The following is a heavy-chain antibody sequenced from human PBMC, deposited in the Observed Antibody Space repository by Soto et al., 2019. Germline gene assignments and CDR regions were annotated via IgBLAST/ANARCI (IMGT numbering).Heavy chain of an antibody. CDR2: IIPIFGTA. J-gene: IGHJ4*02. Sequence: QVQLVQSGAEVKKPGASVKVSCKASGGTFSSYSINWVRQAPGQGLEWMGEIIPIFGTANYAQKFQGRVTITADDSKRTAYLGLSSLGSEDTAVYYCATAGGRHSGGVAYWGQGPLVTVSS. CDR1: GGTFSSYS. V-gene: IGHV1-69*01. CDR3: ATAGGRHSGGVAY. D-gene: IGHD1-26*01.